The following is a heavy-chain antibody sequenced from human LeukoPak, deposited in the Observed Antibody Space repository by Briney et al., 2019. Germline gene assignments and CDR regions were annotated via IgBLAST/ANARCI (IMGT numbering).Heavy chain of an antibody. J-gene: IGHJ4*02. CDR3: ARVNINNWHSCDY. Sequence: SETPSLTCAVSGGSISNNNWWGWVRQPPGKGLEWIGEIYHSGSPNYNPSLKSRVTISVDKSRNHFSLNLSSVTAADTAVYYCARVNINNWHSCDYWGQGTLVTVSS. CDR2: IYHSGSP. CDR1: GGSISNNNW. V-gene: IGHV4-4*02. D-gene: IGHD1-1*01.